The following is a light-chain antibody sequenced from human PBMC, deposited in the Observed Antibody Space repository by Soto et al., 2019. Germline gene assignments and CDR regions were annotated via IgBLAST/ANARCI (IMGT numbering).Light chain of an antibody. V-gene: IGKV3-20*01. CDR3: QQYGTSEII. Sequence: IVLTQSPGTLSLSPGERATLSCRTSQSVSNTSVAWYQQKPGQAPRLLIYDTSSRVTGIPDRFSGSGSGTDFTLTISRLEPEDFEVFYCQQYGTSEIIFGQGTRLE. CDR2: DTS. J-gene: IGKJ5*01. CDR1: QSVSNTS.